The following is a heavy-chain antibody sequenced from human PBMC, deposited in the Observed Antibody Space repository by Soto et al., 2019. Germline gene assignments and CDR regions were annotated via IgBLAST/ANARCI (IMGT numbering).Heavy chain of an antibody. Sequence: GGSKRLSCAACGFTFSRAWMNXVRXXXXXLLQWFVRIKSKINVGTIDYAAPVKGRFTISRDDSTNTLFLEMNSLETEDTFVYYCSADLPDCGAYAFDYWGQGILVTVS. CDR1: GFTFSRAW. D-gene: IGHD2-21*01. V-gene: IGHV3-15*07. J-gene: IGHJ4*02. CDR2: IKSKINVGTI. CDR3: SADLPDCGAYAFDY.